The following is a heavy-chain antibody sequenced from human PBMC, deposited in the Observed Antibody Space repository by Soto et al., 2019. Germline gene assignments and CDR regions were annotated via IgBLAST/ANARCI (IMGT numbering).Heavy chain of an antibody. Sequence: SETLSLTCTVSGGSISSGGYYWSWIRQHPGKGLEWIRYIYYSGSTYYNPSLKSRVTISVDTSKNQFSLKLSSVTAADTAVYYCARAPPRYCSGGSCYHYYMDVWGKGTTVTVSS. J-gene: IGHJ6*03. CDR2: IYYSGST. V-gene: IGHV4-31*03. D-gene: IGHD2-15*01. CDR3: ARAPPRYCSGGSCYHYYMDV. CDR1: GGSISSGGYY.